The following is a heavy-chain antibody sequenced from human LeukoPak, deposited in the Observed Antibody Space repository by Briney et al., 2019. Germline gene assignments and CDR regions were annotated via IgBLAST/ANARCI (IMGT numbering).Heavy chain of an antibody. J-gene: IGHJ6*03. V-gene: IGHV3-30*02. CDR1: GLTFSNAW. CDR2: IRYDGSNQ. CDR3: AKDRSGTYFYFYMDV. D-gene: IGHD1-26*01. Sequence: GGSLRLSCAASGLTFSNAWMSWVRQAPGKGPESVAFIRYDGSNQFYADSVKGRFTISRDNSQNLLYLEMTSLRSEDTAVYYCAKDRSGTYFYFYMDVWGKGTTVTVSS.